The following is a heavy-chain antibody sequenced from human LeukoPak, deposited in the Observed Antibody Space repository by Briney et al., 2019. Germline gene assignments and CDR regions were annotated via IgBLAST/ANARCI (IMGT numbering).Heavy chain of an antibody. Sequence: GGPLRLSCAASGFTFSSYEMNWVRQAPGKGLEWVSYISSSGSTIYYADSVKGRFTISRDNAKNSLYLQMNSLRAEDTAVYYCATDGNYYDSSGYQFDYWGQGTLVTVSS. CDR1: GFTFSSYE. CDR2: ISSSGSTI. CDR3: ATDGNYYDSSGYQFDY. J-gene: IGHJ4*02. D-gene: IGHD3-22*01. V-gene: IGHV3-48*03.